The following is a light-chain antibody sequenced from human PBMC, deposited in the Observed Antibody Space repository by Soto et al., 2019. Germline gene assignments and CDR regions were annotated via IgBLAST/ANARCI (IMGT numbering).Light chain of an antibody. CDR2: KTS. V-gene: IGKV1-5*03. CDR3: QHWTDYSWT. CDR1: QSLTKW. J-gene: IGKJ1*01. Sequence: DIHMTQSPSTLSASVGDRVTITCRASQSLTKWLAWYQQKPGKAPNLLIYKTSSLESGDPSRFSGSGSGTEFTLTISSLQPDDFATYYCQHWTDYSWTFGQGTKVEV.